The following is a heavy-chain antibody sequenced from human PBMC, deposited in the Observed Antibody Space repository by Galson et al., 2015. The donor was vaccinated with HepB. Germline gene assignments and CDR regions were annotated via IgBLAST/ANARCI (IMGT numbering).Heavy chain of an antibody. CDR1: GFTVSSNY. V-gene: IGHV3-53*01. J-gene: IGHJ3*02. D-gene: IGHD3-22*01. CDR2: IYSGGST. CDR3: ASLYSGYYRGDAFDI. Sequence: SLRLSCAASGFTVSSNYMSWVRQAPGKGLEWVSVIYSGGSTYYADSVKGRFTISRDNSKNTLYLQMNSLRAEDTAVYYCASLYSGYYRGDAFDIWGQGTMVTVSS.